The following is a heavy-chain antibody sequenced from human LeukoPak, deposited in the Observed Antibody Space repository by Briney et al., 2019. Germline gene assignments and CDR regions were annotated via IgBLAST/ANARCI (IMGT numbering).Heavy chain of an antibody. Sequence: GASVKVSCTASGGTFSSYAISWVRQAPGQGLEWMGGIIPIFGTANYAQKFQGRVTITADESTSTAYMELSSLRSEDTAVYYCARPMEGITGTTGAFDIWGQGTMVTVSS. D-gene: IGHD1-20*01. CDR1: GGTFSSYA. CDR3: ARPMEGITGTTGAFDI. J-gene: IGHJ3*02. V-gene: IGHV1-69*01. CDR2: IIPIFGTA.